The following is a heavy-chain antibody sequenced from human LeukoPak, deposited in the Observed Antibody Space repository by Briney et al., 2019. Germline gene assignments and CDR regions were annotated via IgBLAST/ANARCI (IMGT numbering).Heavy chain of an antibody. D-gene: IGHD5-24*01. CDR1: GYTFTSYY. Sequence: ASVKVSCKESGYTFTSYYMHWVRQAPGQGLEWMGIINPSGGSTSYAQKFQGRVTMTRDTSTSTVYMELSSLRSEDTAVYYCARDRRGGGWLQGDFDYWGQGTLVTVSS. J-gene: IGHJ4*02. CDR3: ARDRRGGGWLQGDFDY. V-gene: IGHV1-46*01. CDR2: INPSGGST.